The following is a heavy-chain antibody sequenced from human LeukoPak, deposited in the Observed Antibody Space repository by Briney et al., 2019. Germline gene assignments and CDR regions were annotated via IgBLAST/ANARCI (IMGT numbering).Heavy chain of an antibody. CDR3: AKATPLGFLELRYFDWFSAFDI. CDR1: GFTFSSYA. Sequence: GGSLRLSCAASGFTFSSYAMSCVRQAPGKGLEWVSAISGSGGSTYYADSVKGRFTISRDNSKNTLYLQMNSLRAEDTAVYYCAKATPLGFLELRYFDWFSAFDIWGQGTLVTVSS. J-gene: IGHJ4*02. V-gene: IGHV3-23*01. D-gene: IGHD3-9*01. CDR2: ISGSGGST.